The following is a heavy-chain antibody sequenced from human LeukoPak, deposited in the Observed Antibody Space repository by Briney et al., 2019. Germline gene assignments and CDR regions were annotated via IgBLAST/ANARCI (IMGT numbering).Heavy chain of an antibody. CDR2: ISGSGGST. CDR1: GFTFSSYA. D-gene: IGHD3-10*01. J-gene: IGHJ4*02. V-gene: IGHV3-23*01. CDR3: ASYMVRESFDY. Sequence: GGSLRLSCAASGFTFSSYAMSWARQAPGKGLEWVSAISGSGGSTYYADSVKGRFTISRDNSKNTLYLQMNSLRAEDTAVYYCASYMVRESFDYWGQGTLVTVSS.